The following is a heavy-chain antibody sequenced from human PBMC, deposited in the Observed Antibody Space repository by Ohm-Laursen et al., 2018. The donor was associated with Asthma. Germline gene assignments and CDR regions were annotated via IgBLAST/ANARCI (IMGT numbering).Heavy chain of an antibody. J-gene: IGHJ6*02. V-gene: IGHV1-18*01. CDR2: ISAYNGNT. CDR3: ARDVFHMLYCSSTSCYANYYYGMDV. D-gene: IGHD2-2*01. CDR1: GYTFTSYA. Sequence: ASVKVSCKASGYTFTSYAMNWVRQAPGQGLEWMGWISAYNGNTNYAQKLQGRVTMTTDTSTSTAYMELRSLRSDDTAVYYCARDVFHMLYCSSTSCYANYYYGMDVWGQGTTVTVSS.